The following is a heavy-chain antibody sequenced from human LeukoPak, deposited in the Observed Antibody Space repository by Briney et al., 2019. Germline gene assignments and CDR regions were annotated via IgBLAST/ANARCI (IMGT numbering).Heavy chain of an antibody. CDR3: ARDRGMGDSYGWVY. CDR1: GGTFSSYA. J-gene: IGHJ4*02. Sequence: ASVKVSCKASGGTFSSYAISWVRQAPGQGLEWMGRIIPILGIANYAQKFQGRVTITADKSTSTAYMELSSLRSEDTAVYYCARDRGMGDSYGWVYWGQGTLVTVSS. D-gene: IGHD5-18*01. V-gene: IGHV1-69*04. CDR2: IIPILGIA.